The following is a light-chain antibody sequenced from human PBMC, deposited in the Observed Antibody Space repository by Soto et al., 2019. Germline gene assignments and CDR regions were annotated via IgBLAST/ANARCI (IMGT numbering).Light chain of an antibody. CDR3: QSYDSSLTVV. V-gene: IGLV1-40*01. CDR1: SSNIGAGYD. J-gene: IGLJ2*01. Sequence: SVLTQPPSVSGAPGQRVTISCTGRSSNIGAGYDVPWYQQFPGTTPKFLIYGNTNRPSGVPDRFSASKSGTSASLDITGLQAEDEAEYFCQSYDSSLTVVFGGGTKVTVL. CDR2: GNT.